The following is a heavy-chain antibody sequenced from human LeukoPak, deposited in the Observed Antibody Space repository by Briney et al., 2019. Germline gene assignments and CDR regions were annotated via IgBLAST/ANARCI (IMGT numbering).Heavy chain of an antibody. V-gene: IGHV3-48*01. CDR3: ARVPPGELNYYMDV. Sequence: HAGGSLRLSCAASGFTFSSYSMNWVRQAPGKGLEWVSYISSSSSTIYYADSVKGRFTISRDNAKNSLYLQMNSLRAEDTAVYYCARVPPGELNYYMDVWGKGTTVTVSS. CDR2: ISSSSSTI. CDR1: GFTFSSYS. J-gene: IGHJ6*03. D-gene: IGHD1-26*01.